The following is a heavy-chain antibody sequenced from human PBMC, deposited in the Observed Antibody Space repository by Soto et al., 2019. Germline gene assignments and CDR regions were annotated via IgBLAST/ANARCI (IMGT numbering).Heavy chain of an antibody. D-gene: IGHD3-3*01. CDR2: ITSGDDTI. J-gene: IGHJ6*02. CDR1: GFTFTSYA. Sequence: EEKLLESGGDVVQPGGSLRLSCVASGFTFTSYAMSWVRQAPGKGLEWVSVITSGDDTIYYADSVKGRFTISRDNYENTLYLQMNSLRAEDTAVYYCARAPITIFGQTSNYYYYGMDVWGQGTTVTVSS. V-gene: IGHV3-23*01. CDR3: ARAPITIFGQTSNYYYYGMDV.